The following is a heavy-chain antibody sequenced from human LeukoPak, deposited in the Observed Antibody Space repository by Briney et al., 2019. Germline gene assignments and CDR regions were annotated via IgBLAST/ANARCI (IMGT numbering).Heavy chain of an antibody. Sequence: SGGSLRLSCAVSGFKFNSYWMNWVRQVPGKGLVWVAHINTHGNTANYADSVKGRFTISRDNAKNSLYLEMNSLRAEDTAVYYCARGSDPGDYVGFDAFDIWGQGTVVTVSS. CDR3: ARGSDPGDYVGFDAFDI. V-gene: IGHV3-74*01. CDR1: GFKFNSYW. D-gene: IGHD4-17*01. CDR2: INTHGNTA. J-gene: IGHJ3*02.